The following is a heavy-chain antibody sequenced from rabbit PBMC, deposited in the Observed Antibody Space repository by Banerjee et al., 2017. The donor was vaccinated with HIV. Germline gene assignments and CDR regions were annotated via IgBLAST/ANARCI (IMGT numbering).Heavy chain of an antibody. Sequence: QEQLVESGGGLVQPGGSLKLSCKASGFDFISNAMCWVRQAPGKGLEWIACIYSGSSGRPYYASWAKGRFTISKASSTTVTLQMTSLTAADTATYFCARGLLIGDLWGPGTLVTVS. CDR2: IYSGSSGRP. CDR1: GFDFISNA. V-gene: IGHV1S45*01. CDR3: ARGLLIGDL. J-gene: IGHJ4*01. D-gene: IGHD4-2*01.